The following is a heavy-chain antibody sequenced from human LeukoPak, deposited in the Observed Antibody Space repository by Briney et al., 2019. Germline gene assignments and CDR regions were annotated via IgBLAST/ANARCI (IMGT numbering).Heavy chain of an antibody. CDR1: GGSTSSYF. CDR3: ARWGYSGSYYYFDY. CDR2: VYYSGRT. V-gene: IGHV4-59*01. J-gene: IGHJ4*02. Sequence: NPSETLSLTCTVSGGSTSSYFWSWIRQPPGKGLEWIGYVYYSGRTNYNPSLKSRLTISVDTPKNQFSLKLSSVTAADTAVYYCARWGYSGSYYYFDYWGQGSLVTVSS. D-gene: IGHD1-26*01.